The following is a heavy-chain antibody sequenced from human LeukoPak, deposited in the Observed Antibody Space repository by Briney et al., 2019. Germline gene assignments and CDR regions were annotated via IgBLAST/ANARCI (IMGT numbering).Heavy chain of an antibody. D-gene: IGHD3-22*01. CDR3: ARGLAYYYDSSGYYFPY. Sequence: ASVKVSCKASGYTFTSYDINWLRQATGQGLEWMGWMNPNSGNTGYAQKFQGRVTMTRNTSISTAYMELSSPRSEDTAVYYCARGLAYYYDSSGYYFPYWGQGTLVTVSS. CDR2: MNPNSGNT. CDR1: GYTFTSYD. J-gene: IGHJ4*02. V-gene: IGHV1-8*01.